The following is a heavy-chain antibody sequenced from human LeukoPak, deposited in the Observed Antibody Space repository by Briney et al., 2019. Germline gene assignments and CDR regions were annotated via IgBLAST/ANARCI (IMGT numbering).Heavy chain of an antibody. D-gene: IGHD3-22*01. V-gene: IGHV3-49*03. CDR3: TRDRNRGYYDSSGYLDY. CDR2: IRSKAYGGTT. J-gene: IGHJ4*02. Sequence: GGSLRLSCTASGFTFGDYAMSWFRQAPGKGLEWVGFIRSKAYGGTTEYAASVKGRFTISRDDSKSIAYLQMNSLKTEDTAVYYCTRDRNRGYYDSSGYLDYWGQGTLVTVSS. CDR1: GFTFGDYA.